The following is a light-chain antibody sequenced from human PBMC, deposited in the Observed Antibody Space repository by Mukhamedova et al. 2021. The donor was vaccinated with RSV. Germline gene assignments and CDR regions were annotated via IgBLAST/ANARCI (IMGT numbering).Light chain of an antibody. V-gene: IGKV4-1*01. Sequence: QSVLYSSNNKNYLAWYQQKPGQPPKLLIYWASTRESGVPDRFSGSGSGTDFTLTISSLQAEDVAVYYCQQYYSTPYSFGQGTKL. CDR2: WAS. J-gene: IGKJ2*03. CDR3: QQYYSTPYS. CDR1: QSVLYSSNNKNY.